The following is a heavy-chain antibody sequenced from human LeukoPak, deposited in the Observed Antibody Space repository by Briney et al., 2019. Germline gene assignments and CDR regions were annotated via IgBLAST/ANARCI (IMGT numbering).Heavy chain of an antibody. D-gene: IGHD2-21*02. CDR1: GFTFSSYG. V-gene: IGHV3-33*01. J-gene: IGHJ4*02. CDR2: IWYDGSNK. CDR3: ARDGVVVTGKLDY. Sequence: GGSLRLSCAASGFTFSSYGTRWVRQAPGKGLEWVAVIWYDGSNKYYADSVKGRFTISRDNSKNTLYLQMNSLRAEDTAVYYCARDGVVVTGKLDYWGQGTLVTVSS.